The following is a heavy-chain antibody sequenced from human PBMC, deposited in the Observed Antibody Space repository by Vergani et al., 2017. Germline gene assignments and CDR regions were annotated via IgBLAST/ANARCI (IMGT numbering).Heavy chain of an antibody. Sequence: QVQLQESGPTLVKPSETLSLTCTVSGGSISSYYWSWIRQPAGKGLEWIGHIYTSGSTNYNPSLKSRLSMSVDTSKNQFSLKLRSVTAADTAVYYCAREEVVGADFDYWGQGTLVTVSS. CDR1: GGSISSYY. V-gene: IGHV4-4*07. CDR3: AREEVVGADFDY. J-gene: IGHJ4*02. CDR2: IYTSGST. D-gene: IGHD1-26*01.